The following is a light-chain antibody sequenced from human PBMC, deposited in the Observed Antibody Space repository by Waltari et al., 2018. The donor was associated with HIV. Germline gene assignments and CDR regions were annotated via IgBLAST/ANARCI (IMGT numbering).Light chain of an antibody. J-gene: IGLJ2*01. CDR3: YSYAGSYPVV. Sequence: QSALTQPRSVYGSPGQTVTISCTGTSSDVGVYNFVSWYQQHPGKAPKLLIYDVSNRPSVVPDRFSGSKSCNTASLTISGLQAEDEADYFCYSYAGSYPVVFGGGTKLTVL. V-gene: IGLV2-11*01. CDR1: SSDVGVYNF. CDR2: DVS.